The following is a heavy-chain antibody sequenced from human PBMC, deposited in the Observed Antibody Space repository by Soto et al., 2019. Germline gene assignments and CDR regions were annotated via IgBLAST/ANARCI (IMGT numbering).Heavy chain of an antibody. J-gene: IGHJ4*02. CDR3: ARHRYYYDSSGYVDY. D-gene: IGHD3-22*01. V-gene: IGHV4-39*01. Sequence: QLQLQESGPGLVKPSETLSLTCTVSGGSISSSSYYWGWIRQPPGKGLEWIGSIYYSGSTYYNPSLKSRVTISVDTSKNQFSLKRSSVTAADTAVYYCARHRYYYDSSGYVDYWGQGTLVTVSS. CDR1: GGSISSSSYY. CDR2: IYYSGST.